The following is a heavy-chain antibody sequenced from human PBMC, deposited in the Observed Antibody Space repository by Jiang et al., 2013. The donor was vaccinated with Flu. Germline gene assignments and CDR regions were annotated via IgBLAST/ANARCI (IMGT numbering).Heavy chain of an antibody. CDR2: IIPIFGTA. CDR3: ARSLTQWELGQYNWFDP. V-gene: IGHV1-69*06. J-gene: IGHJ5*02. CDR1: GGTFSSYA. D-gene: IGHD1-26*01. Sequence: GAEVKKPGSSVKVSCKASGGTFSSYAISWVRQAPGQGLEWMGGIIPIFGTANYAQKFQGRVTITADKSTSTAYMELSSLRSEDTAVYYCARSLTQWELGQYNWFDPWGQGTLVTVSS.